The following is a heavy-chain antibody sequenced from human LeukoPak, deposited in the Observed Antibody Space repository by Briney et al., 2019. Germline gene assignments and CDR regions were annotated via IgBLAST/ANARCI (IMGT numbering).Heavy chain of an antibody. CDR3: VNHDYGDSYVG. V-gene: IGHV3-74*01. CDR1: GITFNIYW. Sequence: GGSLRLSCEASGITFNIYWMHWVRQAPGKGLVWVSRINPDGTKTDYADSVKGRFTISRDNAKNTLYPQMNSLRAEDAAVYFCVNHDYGDSYVGGGQGTLLTVSS. D-gene: IGHD4-17*01. J-gene: IGHJ4*02. CDR2: INPDGTKT.